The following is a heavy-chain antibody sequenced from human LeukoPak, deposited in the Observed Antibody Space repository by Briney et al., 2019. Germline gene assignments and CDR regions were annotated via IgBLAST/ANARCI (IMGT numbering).Heavy chain of an antibody. CDR3: AKGCGSNCYSSFDC. D-gene: IGHD2-21*02. J-gene: IGHJ4*02. CDR1: GFTFNSYV. Sequence: GGSLRLSCAASGFTFNSYVMTWVRQAPGKGLEWVSAISGSGPNTYYADSVKGRFTISRDKSKNTPYLQMNSLRAEDTALYYCAKGCGSNCYSSFDCWGQGALVTVSS. CDR2: ISGSGPNT. V-gene: IGHV3-23*01.